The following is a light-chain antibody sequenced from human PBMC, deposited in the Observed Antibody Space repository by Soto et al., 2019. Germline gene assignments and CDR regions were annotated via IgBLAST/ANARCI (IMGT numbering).Light chain of an antibody. V-gene: IGLV2-14*01. J-gene: IGLJ1*01. CDR1: SSDIGYYNY. CDR2: EVR. CDR3: ASLTTTNTYV. Sequence: QSVLTQPVSVSGSPGQSITISCTGTSSDIGYYNYVFWFQQHPGKAPKLIILEVRNRPSGVSDRFSGSKSGNTASLTISGLQAEDEGHYYCASLTTTNTYVFGSGTKLTVL.